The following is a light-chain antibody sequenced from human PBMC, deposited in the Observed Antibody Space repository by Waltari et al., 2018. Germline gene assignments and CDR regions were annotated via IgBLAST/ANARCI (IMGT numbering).Light chain of an antibody. J-gene: IGLJ3*02. CDR2: VNR. CDR3: QSYDSSLSGSV. Sequence: YQLLPGTAPKLLIVVNRNRSSGVADRFSVSRSGTSATLAITGLQAEDEADYYCQSYDSSLSGSVFGGGTKLTVL. V-gene: IGLV1-40*01.